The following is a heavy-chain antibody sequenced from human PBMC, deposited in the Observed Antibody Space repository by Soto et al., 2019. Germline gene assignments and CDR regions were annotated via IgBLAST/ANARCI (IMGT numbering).Heavy chain of an antibody. V-gene: IGHV4-59*08. CDR3: ASLYSNYYYYYMDV. CDR2: IYYSGST. D-gene: IGHD4-4*01. Sequence: SETLSLTCTVSGGSISSYYWSWIRQPPGKGLEWIGYIYYSGSTNYNPSLKSRVTISVDTSKNQFSLKLSSVTAADTAVYYCASLYSNYYYYYMDVWGKGTTVTVSS. CDR1: GGSISSYY. J-gene: IGHJ6*03.